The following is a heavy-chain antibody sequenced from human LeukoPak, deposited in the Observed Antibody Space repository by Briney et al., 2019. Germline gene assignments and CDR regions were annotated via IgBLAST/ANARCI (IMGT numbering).Heavy chain of an antibody. CDR3: ARYYYDSSGYFQLFDY. CDR2: IYYSGST. J-gene: IGHJ4*02. V-gene: IGHV4-30-4*01. Sequence: SETLSLTCTVSGGSISSGDYYWSWIRQPPGKGLEWIGYIYYSGSTYYNPSLKSRVTISVDTSKNQFSLKLSSVTAADTAVYYCARYYYDSSGYFQLFDYWGQGTLVTVSS. CDR1: GGSISSGDYY. D-gene: IGHD3-22*01.